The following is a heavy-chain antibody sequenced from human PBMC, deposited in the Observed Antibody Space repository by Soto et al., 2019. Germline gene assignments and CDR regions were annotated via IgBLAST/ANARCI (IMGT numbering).Heavy chain of an antibody. CDR2: IHDDGSIT. CDR1: GFSFSDYG. CDR3: GRVPAAAAGIGIDH. Sequence: GGSLRLSCAAAGFSFSDYGMHWVRQAPGKGLVWVARIHDDGSITNYADSVKGRFTISRDNAKNTLYLQMNSLRAEDTAVYYCGRVPAAAAGIGIDHWGQGILVTVSS. D-gene: IGHD6-13*01. V-gene: IGHV3-74*01. J-gene: IGHJ4*02.